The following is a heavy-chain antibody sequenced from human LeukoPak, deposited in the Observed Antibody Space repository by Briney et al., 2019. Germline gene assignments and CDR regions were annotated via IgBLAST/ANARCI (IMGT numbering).Heavy chain of an antibody. J-gene: IGHJ4*02. V-gene: IGHV3-7*01. CDR3: ARDLRDYYGSGFDY. CDR2: IKQDGSEK. CDR1: GFTFSSYW. D-gene: IGHD3-10*01. Sequence: PGGSLRLSCAASGFTFSSYWMSWVRQAPGKGLEWVANIKQDGSEKYYVDSVKGRFTISRDNAKNSLYLQVNSLRAEDTAVYYCARDLRDYYGSGFDYWGQGTLVTVSS.